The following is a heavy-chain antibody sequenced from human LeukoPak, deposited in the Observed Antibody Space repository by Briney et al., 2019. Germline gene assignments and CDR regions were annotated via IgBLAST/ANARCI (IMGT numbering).Heavy chain of an antibody. V-gene: IGHV4-38-2*02. CDR1: GYSLSSGYW. D-gene: IGHD6-13*01. CDR3: ARVRPGIAATGTWAAPV. Sequence: SETLCLTCTVSGYSLSSGYWWGWIRQSPGMGLEWIGSVHHSGSIYYNPSFKSRVTISVDTSKNQFSLKLSSVTAADTAVYCCARVRPGIAATGTWAAPVGGQGTLVTVSS. CDR2: VHHSGSI. J-gene: IGHJ4*02.